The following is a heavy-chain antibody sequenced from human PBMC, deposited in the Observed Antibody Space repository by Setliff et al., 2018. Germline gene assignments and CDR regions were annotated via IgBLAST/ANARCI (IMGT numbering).Heavy chain of an antibody. D-gene: IGHD3-3*01. J-gene: IGHJ4*02. CDR1: GDTFSASD. Sequence: WASVKVSCKASGDTFSASDITWVRQAPGEGLEWVGRSIPILKTANYAQKFQGRVTLSVDDSATTAYMDLRSLKLEDTAVYFCARELRSPFWHIDSWGQGTLVTVSS. V-gene: IGHV1-69*11. CDR3: ARELRSPFWHIDS. CDR2: SIPILKTA.